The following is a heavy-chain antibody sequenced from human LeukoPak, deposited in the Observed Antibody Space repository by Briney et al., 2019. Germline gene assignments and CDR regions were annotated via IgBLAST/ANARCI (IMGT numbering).Heavy chain of an antibody. CDR1: GFTFSSYA. J-gene: IGHJ4*02. CDR2: ISGSGGST. V-gene: IGHV3-23*01. CDR3: AKAKVAYGSED. Sequence: GGSLRLSCTASGFTFSSYAMSWVRQAPGKGLEWVPAISGSGGSTYYADSVKGRFTISRDNSKNTLYLQMNSLRAEDTAVYYCAKAKVAYGSEDWGQGTLVTVSS. D-gene: IGHD3-10*01.